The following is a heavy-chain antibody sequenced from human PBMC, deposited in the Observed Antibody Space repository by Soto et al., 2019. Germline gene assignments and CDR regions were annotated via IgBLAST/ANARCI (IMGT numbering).Heavy chain of an antibody. D-gene: IGHD3-22*01. J-gene: IGHJ6*02. Sequence: GASVKVSCKASGGTFSSYALSWVRQAPGQGLEWMGGIIPILGTANYAQKFQGRVTITADESTRTAYMELSSLRSEDTAVYYCARGREVYYPTHYYYYGMEGWGQGTTVTVPS. CDR2: IIPILGTA. CDR3: ARGREVYYPTHYYYYGMEG. V-gene: IGHV1-69*13. CDR1: GGTFSSYA.